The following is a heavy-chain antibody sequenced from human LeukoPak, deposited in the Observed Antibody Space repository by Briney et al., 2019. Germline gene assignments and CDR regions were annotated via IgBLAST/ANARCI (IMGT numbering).Heavy chain of an antibody. Sequence: KASETLSLTCTVSGGSISSYYWNWIRQPPGKGLEWIGYIYYSGSTNYNPSLKSRVTISVDTSKNQFSLKLSSVTAADTAVYYCARNGRYSGSYFGDLDYWGQGTLVTVSS. D-gene: IGHD1-26*01. CDR2: IYYSGST. CDR3: ARNGRYSGSYFGDLDY. J-gene: IGHJ4*02. V-gene: IGHV4-59*01. CDR1: GGSISSYY.